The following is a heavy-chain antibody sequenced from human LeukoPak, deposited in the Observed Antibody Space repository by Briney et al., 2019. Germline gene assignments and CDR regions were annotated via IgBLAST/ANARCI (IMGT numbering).Heavy chain of an antibody. V-gene: IGHV3-7*01. CDR3: AKDRESYYCSSTNCYLDY. D-gene: IGHD2-2*01. J-gene: IGHJ4*02. CDR2: IKQDGSEK. Sequence: RAGGSLRLSCAASGFIFSSYWMTWVRQAPGKGLEWVATIKQDGSEKYYVDSVKGRFTISRDNAKNSLYLQMNSLRAEDMAVYYCAKDRESYYCSSTNCYLDYWGQGTLVTVSS. CDR1: GFIFSSYW.